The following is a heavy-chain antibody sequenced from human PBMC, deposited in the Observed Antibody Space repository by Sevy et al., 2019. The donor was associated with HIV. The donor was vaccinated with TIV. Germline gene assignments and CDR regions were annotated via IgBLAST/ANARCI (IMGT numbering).Heavy chain of an antibody. Sequence: GESLKISCKGSGYSFTSYWIGWVRQMPGKGLEWMGIIYPGDSDTRYSPSFQGQVTISADKPISTAYLQWSSLKASDTAMYYCARRALGYCSGGSCPDAFDIWGQGTMVTVSS. D-gene: IGHD2-15*01. V-gene: IGHV5-51*01. CDR2: IYPGDSDT. J-gene: IGHJ3*02. CDR3: ARRALGYCSGGSCPDAFDI. CDR1: GYSFTSYW.